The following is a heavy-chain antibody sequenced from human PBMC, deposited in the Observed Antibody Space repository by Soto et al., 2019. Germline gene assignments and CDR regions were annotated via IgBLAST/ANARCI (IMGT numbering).Heavy chain of an antibody. CDR1: GGSISSSSYY. CDR3: ASRHSRVGAIDY. J-gene: IGHJ4*02. V-gene: IGHV4-39*01. Sequence: QLQLQESGPGLVKPSETLSLTCTVSGGSISSSSYYWGWIRQPPGKGLEWIGSIYYSGSTYYNPSLKSRVTISVDTARDQFSLKLSSVTAADTAVYSCASRHSRVGAIDYWGQGTLVTVSS. D-gene: IGHD1-26*01. CDR2: IYYSGST.